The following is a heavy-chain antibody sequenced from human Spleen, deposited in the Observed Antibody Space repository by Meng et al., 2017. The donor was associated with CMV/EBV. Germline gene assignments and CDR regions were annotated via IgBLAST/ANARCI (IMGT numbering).Heavy chain of an antibody. CDR2: INPSGGST. CDR3: ARGYSYGSGAQSYFDY. J-gene: IGHJ4*02. V-gene: IGHV1-46*01. D-gene: IGHD5-18*01. CDR1: GYTFTSYY. Sequence: GYTFTSYYMHWVRQAPGQGLEWMGIINPSGGSTSYAQKFQGRVTMTRDTSTSTVYMELSSLRSEDTAVYYCARGYSYGSGAQSYFDYWGQGTLVTVSS.